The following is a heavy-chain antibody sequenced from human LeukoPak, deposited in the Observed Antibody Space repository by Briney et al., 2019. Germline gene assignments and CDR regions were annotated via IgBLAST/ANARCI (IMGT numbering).Heavy chain of an antibody. D-gene: IGHD7-27*01. CDR2: IIPIFGTA. J-gene: IGHJ4*02. CDR1: GGTFSSYA. V-gene: IGHV1-69*13. Sequence: SVKVSCKASGGTFSSYAISWVRQAPGQGLERMGGIIPIFGTANYAQKFQGRVTITADESTSTAYMELSSLRSDDTAVYYCARGPPNWGYDYWGPGTLVTVSS. CDR3: ARGPPNWGYDY.